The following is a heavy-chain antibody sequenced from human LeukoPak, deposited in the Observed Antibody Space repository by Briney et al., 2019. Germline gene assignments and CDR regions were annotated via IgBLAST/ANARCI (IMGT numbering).Heavy chain of an antibody. V-gene: IGHV3-66*01. CDR1: EFSVGSNY. Sequence: GGSLRLSCAASEFSVGSNYMTWVRQDPGKGLEWVSLIYSGGSTYYADSVKGRFTISRDNSKNTLYLQMNSLRAEDTAVYYCARGPSGYHTTGGQGTLVTVSS. CDR2: IYSGGST. CDR3: ARGPSGYHTT. J-gene: IGHJ4*02. D-gene: IGHD5-12*01.